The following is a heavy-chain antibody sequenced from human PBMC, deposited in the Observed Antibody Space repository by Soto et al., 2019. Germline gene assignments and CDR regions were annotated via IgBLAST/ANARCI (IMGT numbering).Heavy chain of an antibody. D-gene: IGHD5-12*01. V-gene: IGHV4-30-2*01. CDR3: AAGGGLPRYY. J-gene: IGHJ4*02. CDR2: IYHSGST. CDR1: GGSISSGGYS. Sequence: QLQLQESGSGLVKRSQTLSLTCAVSGGSISSGGYSWSWIRQPPGKGLEWIGYIYHSGSTYYNPSLKTRVTISVDRSKNQFSLKLSSVTAADTAVYYCAAGGGLPRYYWGQGTLVTVSS.